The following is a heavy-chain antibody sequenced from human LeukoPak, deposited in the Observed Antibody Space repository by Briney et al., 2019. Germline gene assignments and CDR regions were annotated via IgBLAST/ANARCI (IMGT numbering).Heavy chain of an antibody. D-gene: IGHD1-1*01. CDR1: GFTFSSYW. J-gene: IGHJ6*02. CDR3: ARQKLEDGYYYYGMDV. Sequence: GGSLRLSCAASGFTFSSYWMSWVRQAPGKGLEWVASIKQDGSEKYYVDSVKGRFTISRDNAKNSLYLQMNSLRAEDTAVYYCARQKLEDGYYYYGMDVWGQGTTVTVSS. V-gene: IGHV3-7*01. CDR2: IKQDGSEK.